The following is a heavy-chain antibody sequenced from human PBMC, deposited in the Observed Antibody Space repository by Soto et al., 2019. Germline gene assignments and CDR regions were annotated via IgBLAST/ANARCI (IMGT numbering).Heavy chain of an antibody. Sequence: GGSLRLSCAASGFTFSSYGMHWVRQAPGKGLEWVAVIWYDGSNKYYADSVKGRFTISRDNSKNTLYLQMNSLRAEDTAVYYCARGCSGGSCYNYYGMDVWGQGTTVTVSS. V-gene: IGHV3-33*01. CDR3: ARGCSGGSCYNYYGMDV. D-gene: IGHD2-15*01. CDR2: IWYDGSNK. CDR1: GFTFSSYG. J-gene: IGHJ6*02.